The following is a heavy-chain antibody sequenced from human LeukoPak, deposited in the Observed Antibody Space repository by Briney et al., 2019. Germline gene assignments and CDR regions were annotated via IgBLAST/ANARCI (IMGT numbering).Heavy chain of an antibody. CDR1: GFTFSSYA. Sequence: GRSLILSCAASGFTFSSYAMHWVRQAPGKGLEWVAFISYDGSTKYYADSVKGPFTISRDNSKSTLYLQMNSLRPEDTAVYYCARVVGGTWLVDYWGQGTLVTVSS. CDR3: ARVVGGTWLVDY. J-gene: IGHJ4*02. V-gene: IGHV3-30-3*01. CDR2: ISYDGSTK. D-gene: IGHD1-26*01.